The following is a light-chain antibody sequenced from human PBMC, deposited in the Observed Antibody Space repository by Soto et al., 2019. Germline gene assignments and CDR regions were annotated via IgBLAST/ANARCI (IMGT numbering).Light chain of an antibody. CDR3: LQHNTYPWT. CDR1: QSISSW. V-gene: IGKV1-5*01. Sequence: DIQSTQTPSTLSASVGDRVTVTCRASQSISSWLAWYQQKPGKAPKRLIYAASSLQSGVPSRFSGSGSGTEFTFTISSLQPEDFATYYCLQHNTYPWTFGQGTKVDIK. CDR2: AAS. J-gene: IGKJ1*01.